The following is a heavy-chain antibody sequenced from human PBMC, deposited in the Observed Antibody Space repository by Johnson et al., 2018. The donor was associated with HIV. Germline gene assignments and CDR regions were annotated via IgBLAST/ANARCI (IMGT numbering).Heavy chain of an antibody. Sequence: VQLVESGGGVVQPGGSLRLSCAASGFTFSDAWMSWVRQAPGKGLEWVANIKQDGSETFYADSVKGRFTISRDNSKNTLYLQMNSLRAEDTAVYYCARRTVVTPGAFDIWGQGTMVTVSS. V-gene: IGHV3-7*01. D-gene: IGHD4-23*01. CDR1: GFTFSDAW. J-gene: IGHJ3*02. CDR3: ARRTVVTPGAFDI. CDR2: IKQDGSET.